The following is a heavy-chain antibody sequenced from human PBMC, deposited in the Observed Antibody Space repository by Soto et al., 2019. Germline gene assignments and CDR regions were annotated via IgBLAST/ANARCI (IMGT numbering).Heavy chain of an antibody. CDR2: IKTKPEGGTT. D-gene: IGHD4-17*01. CDR3: TTRAGYGGRYYYYGLDV. Sequence: EVQLVESGGGLVKPGGSLRLSCVASGFIFNDAWMNWVRQAPGKGLEWVGRIKTKPEGGTTDYAAPVKGRFTLSRADSKSTLYLQMDSLRNEDTAVYFCTTRAGYGGRYYYYGLDVWGLGPAVTVSS. CDR1: GFIFNDAW. J-gene: IGHJ6*02. V-gene: IGHV3-15*07.